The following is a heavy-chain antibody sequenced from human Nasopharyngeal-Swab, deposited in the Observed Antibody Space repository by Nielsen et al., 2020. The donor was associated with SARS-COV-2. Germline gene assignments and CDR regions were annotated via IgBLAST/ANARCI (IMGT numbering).Heavy chain of an antibody. CDR2: IYYSGST. V-gene: IGHV4-39*01. Sequence: SETLSLTCTVSGGSISSSSYYWGWIRQPPGKGLEWIGSIYYSGSTYYNPSLKSRVTISVDTSKNQFSLKLGSVTAADTAVYYCATPVEVVPAAMPDYYYGMDVWGQGTTVTVSS. CDR1: GGSISSSSYY. J-gene: IGHJ6*02. D-gene: IGHD2-2*01. CDR3: ATPVEVVPAAMPDYYYGMDV.